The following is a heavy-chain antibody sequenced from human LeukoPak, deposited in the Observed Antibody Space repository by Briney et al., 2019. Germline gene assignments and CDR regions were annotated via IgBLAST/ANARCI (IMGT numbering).Heavy chain of an antibody. D-gene: IGHD3-3*01. CDR3: AADLDYDFWSGYDPGAFDI. J-gene: IGHJ3*02. CDR2: IKSDGSQK. V-gene: IGHV3-7*03. Sequence: GGSLRLSCAASGFTFSTYWMSWVRQAPGKGLEWVANIKSDGSQKYYVDSVKGRFTISRDNAKNSLYLQMNSLRVEDTAVYYCAADLDYDFWSGYDPGAFDIWGQGTMVTVSS. CDR1: GFTFSTYW.